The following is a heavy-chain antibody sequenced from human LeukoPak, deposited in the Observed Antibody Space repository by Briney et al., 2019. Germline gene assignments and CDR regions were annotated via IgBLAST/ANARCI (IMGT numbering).Heavy chain of an antibody. CDR3: ARSRYYAVDV. CDR2: ISSGSSSR. Sequence: GGSLRLSCAASGFTFNTFDMTRVRQAPGKGLEWVSYISSGSSSRYYADSVKGRFTISRDNAKNSLYLQMNSLRAEDTAVYFCARSRYYAVDVWGQGTTVIVSS. V-gene: IGHV3-48*01. J-gene: IGHJ6*02. CDR1: GFTFNTFD.